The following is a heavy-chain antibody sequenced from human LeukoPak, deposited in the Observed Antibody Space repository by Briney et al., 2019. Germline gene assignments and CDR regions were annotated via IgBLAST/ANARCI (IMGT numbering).Heavy chain of an antibody. J-gene: IGHJ5*02. CDR1: GGSISSSGYY. Sequence: SETLSLTCTVSGGSISSSGYYWGWIRQTPGKGLEGIGSMYFSGTTYYNPSLKSRVTIGVDTSKSQFSLELNPVTAADTAVYYCARTYYYDSDGNYGYNWFDPWGQGTLVTVSS. CDR2: MYFSGTT. V-gene: IGHV4-39*01. D-gene: IGHD3-22*01. CDR3: ARTYYYDSDGNYGYNWFDP.